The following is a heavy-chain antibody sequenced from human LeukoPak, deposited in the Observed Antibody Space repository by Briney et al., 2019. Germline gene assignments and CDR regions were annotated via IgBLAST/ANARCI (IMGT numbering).Heavy chain of an antibody. Sequence: GGSLRLSCAASGFTFSDYYMSWIRQAPRKGLEWVSYISSSGSTIYYADSVKGRFTISRDNAKNSLYLQMNGLRAEDTAVYYCARGRVVPAATTFDYWGQGTLVTVSS. J-gene: IGHJ4*02. D-gene: IGHD2-2*01. CDR3: ARGRVVPAATTFDY. CDR1: GFTFSDYY. CDR2: ISSSGSTI. V-gene: IGHV3-11*01.